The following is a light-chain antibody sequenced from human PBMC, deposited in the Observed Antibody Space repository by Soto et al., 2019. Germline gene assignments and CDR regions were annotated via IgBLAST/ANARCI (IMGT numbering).Light chain of an antibody. Sequence: DIRMTQSPSSLSASVGDRVTITCRASQSISSYLNWYQQKPGKAPKLLIYAASSLQSGVPSRFSGSGSGTDLTLTISSLQPEDFATYYCQQSYSTPKTFGQGTKVDIK. V-gene: IGKV1-39*01. J-gene: IGKJ1*01. CDR1: QSISSY. CDR3: QQSYSTPKT. CDR2: AAS.